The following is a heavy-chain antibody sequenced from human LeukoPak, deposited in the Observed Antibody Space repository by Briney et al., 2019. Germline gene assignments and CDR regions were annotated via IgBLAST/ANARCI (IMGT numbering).Heavy chain of an antibody. D-gene: IGHD2-2*01. J-gene: IGHJ4*02. CDR1: GFTFSNYA. CDR3: AKAPCSSTSCRYYFDY. Sequence: PGGSLRLSCAASGFTFSNYAMSWVRQAPGRGLEWVPAISASGGSTYYADSVKGRFTISRDNSKNTLYLQMNSLRAEDTAVYYCAKAPCSSTSCRYYFDYWGQGSQVTVSS. CDR2: ISASGGST. V-gene: IGHV3-23*01.